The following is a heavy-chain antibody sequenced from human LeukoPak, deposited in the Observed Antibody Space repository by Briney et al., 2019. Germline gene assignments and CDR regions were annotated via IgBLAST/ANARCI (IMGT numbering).Heavy chain of an antibody. D-gene: IGHD6-25*01. CDR2: ISAYNGNR. Sequence: GASVKVSCKASGYTFTNYGISWVRQAPGQGLEWMGWISAYNGNRNYAQKFQGRVTITADKSTSTAYMELSSLRSEDTAVYYCASTIAAAVGAFDIWGQGTMVTVSS. J-gene: IGHJ3*02. CDR1: GYTFTNYG. V-gene: IGHV1-18*01. CDR3: ASTIAAAVGAFDI.